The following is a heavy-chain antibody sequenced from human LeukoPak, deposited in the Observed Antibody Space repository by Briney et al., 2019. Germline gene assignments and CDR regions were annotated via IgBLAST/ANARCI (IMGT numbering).Heavy chain of an antibody. V-gene: IGHV3-30*03. Sequence: GVSLRLSCAASGFTFNSYGMHWDRQAPGKGLEWVAVISYDGSSKYYRDSVKGRFTISRDNSKNTLFLQMNSLRAEDTAVYYCARGENSKTYPVSGYWGQGTLVTVSS. CDR3: ARGENSKTYPVSGY. CDR2: ISYDGSSK. CDR1: GFTFNSYG. D-gene: IGHD2/OR15-2a*01. J-gene: IGHJ4*02.